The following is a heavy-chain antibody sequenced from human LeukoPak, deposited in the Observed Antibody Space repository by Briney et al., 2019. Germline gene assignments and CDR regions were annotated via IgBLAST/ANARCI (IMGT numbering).Heavy chain of an antibody. J-gene: IGHJ6*02. D-gene: IGHD3-10*01. CDR3: ARDTHYGSGSYSHYYYYGMDV. CDR2: INPNSGGT. CDR1: GYTFTGYY. V-gene: IGHV1-2*02. Sequence: ASVKVSCKASGYTFTGYYMHWVRQAPGQGLEWMGWINPNSGGTNYAQKFQGRVTMTRDTSISTAYMELSRLRSDDTAVYYCARDTHYGSGSYSHYYYYGMDVWGQGTTVTVSS.